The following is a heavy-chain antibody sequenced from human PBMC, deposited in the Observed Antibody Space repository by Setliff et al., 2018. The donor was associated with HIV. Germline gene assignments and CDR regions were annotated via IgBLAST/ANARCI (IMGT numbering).Heavy chain of an antibody. J-gene: IGHJ4*02. CDR3: AKGPDHEMEEHLDY. V-gene: IGHV3-33*03. Sequence: GGSLRLSCAASGFSVSSNYMSWVRQAPGKGLEWVAVIWYDGTNKYYAESVKGRFTISRDDFKNIVYLQMDNLKREDTAVYFCAKGPDHEMEEHLDYWGQGTRVTVSS. CDR2: IWYDGTNK. CDR1: GFSVSSNY. D-gene: IGHD1-1*01.